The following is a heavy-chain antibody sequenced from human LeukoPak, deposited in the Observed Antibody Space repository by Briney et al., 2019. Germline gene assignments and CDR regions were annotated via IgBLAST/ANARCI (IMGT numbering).Heavy chain of an antibody. V-gene: IGHV3-23*01. Sequence: PGGSLRLSCAASGLTFSSYAMSWVRQAPGKGLEWVSAISGSGGSTYYADSVKGRFTISRDNSKNTLYLQMNSLRAEDTAVYYCARDFCSTTSCFDYWGQGTLVTVSS. J-gene: IGHJ4*02. CDR1: GLTFSSYA. CDR2: ISGSGGST. CDR3: ARDFCSTTSCFDY. D-gene: IGHD2-2*01.